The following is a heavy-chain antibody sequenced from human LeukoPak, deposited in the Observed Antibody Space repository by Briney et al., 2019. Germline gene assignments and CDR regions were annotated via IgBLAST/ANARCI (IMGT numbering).Heavy chain of an antibody. D-gene: IGHD5-24*01. CDR3: ARSGTEDGYNIYFDH. CDR2: ISGSGSGT. Sequence: GGSLRLSCATSGFTFSTYAMSWVRQAPGKGLEWVSLISGSGSGTHYADSVKGRFTISRDNSKNMLYLHMNTLRADDTAVYYCARSGTEDGYNIYFDHWGQGALVTVSS. V-gene: IGHV3-23*01. J-gene: IGHJ4*02. CDR1: GFTFSTYA.